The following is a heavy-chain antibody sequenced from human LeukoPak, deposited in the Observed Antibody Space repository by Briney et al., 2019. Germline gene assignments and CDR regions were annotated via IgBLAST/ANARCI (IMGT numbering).Heavy chain of an antibody. J-gene: IGHJ4*02. CDR1: GFTFSSYG. V-gene: IGHV3-48*03. Sequence: GGSLRLSCAASGFTFSSYGMNWVRQAPGKGLEWVSYISSSGSTIYYADSVRGRFTISRDNAKNSLYLQMNSLRAEDTAVYYCARAWYYDFWSGYYTGGFFDYWGQGTLVTVSS. CDR3: ARAWYYDFWSGYYTGGFFDY. CDR2: ISSSGSTI. D-gene: IGHD3-3*01.